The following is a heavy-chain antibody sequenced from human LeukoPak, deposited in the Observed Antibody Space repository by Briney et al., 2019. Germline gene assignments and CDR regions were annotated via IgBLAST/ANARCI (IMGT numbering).Heavy chain of an antibody. CDR2: ISGSGDTT. Sequence: GSLRLSCTASGFTFSSYSMSWVRQGPGTGLEWVSAISGSGDTTFYADSVKGRFTISRDNSKKTLYLQVNSLRAEDTAVYFCAKELTTERTPGVDSWGQGTLVTVSS. J-gene: IGHJ4*02. CDR1: GFTFSSYS. CDR3: AKELTTERTPGVDS. D-gene: IGHD4-17*01. V-gene: IGHV3-23*01.